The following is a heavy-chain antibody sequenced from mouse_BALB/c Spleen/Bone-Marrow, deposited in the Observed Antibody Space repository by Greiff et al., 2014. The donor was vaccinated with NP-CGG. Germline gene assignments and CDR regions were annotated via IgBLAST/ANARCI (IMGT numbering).Heavy chain of an antibody. CDR1: GYTFTSYW. D-gene: IGHD2-2*01. CDR2: IDPSTGRT. CDR3: ARINGYDY. V-gene: IGHV1S81*02. J-gene: IGHJ2*01. Sequence: QVQLKQSGAELVKPGAPVRLSCKASGYTFTSYWMHWVKQRPGQGLEWIGEIDPSTGRTDYNKKSKSQATLTVNKSASTAYMHLSSLTSEDSAVYYCARINGYDYWGHGTTLTVSS.